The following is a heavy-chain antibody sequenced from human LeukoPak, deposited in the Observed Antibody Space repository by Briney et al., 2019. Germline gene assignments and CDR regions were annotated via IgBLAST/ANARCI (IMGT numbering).Heavy chain of an antibody. CDR2: IRSQANSYAT. J-gene: IGHJ4*02. CDR3: TRLAIDNY. CDR1: GFTFSGSA. V-gene: IGHV3-73*01. D-gene: IGHD2/OR15-2a*01. Sequence: PGGSLKLSCAASGFTFSGSAMHWVRQASGEGLEWVGRIRSQANSYATAYAASVKGRFTISRDDSKNPAYLQMSSLKTEDTAVYYCTRLAIDNYWGQGTLVTVSS.